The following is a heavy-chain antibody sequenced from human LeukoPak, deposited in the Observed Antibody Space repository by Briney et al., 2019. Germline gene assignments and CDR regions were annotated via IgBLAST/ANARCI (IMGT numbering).Heavy chain of an antibody. CDR3: ASEENWFDP. J-gene: IGHJ5*02. Sequence: SVKVSCKPSGGTFSTYAISWVRQAPGQGLEWMGRLIPIFGTVNYAQNFQGRVTITTDESTSTAYMELSSLRSEDTAVYYCASEENWFDPWGQGTLFTVSS. V-gene: IGHV1-69*05. CDR2: LIPIFGTV. CDR1: GGTFSTYA.